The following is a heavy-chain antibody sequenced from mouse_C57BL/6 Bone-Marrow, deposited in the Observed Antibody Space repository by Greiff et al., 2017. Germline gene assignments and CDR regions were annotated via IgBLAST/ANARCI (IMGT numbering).Heavy chain of an antibody. CDR2: IDPSDSYT. Sequence: QVQLQQPGAELVKPGASVKLSCKASGYTFTSYWMQWVKQRPGQGLEWIGEIDPSDSYTNYNQKFKGKATLTVATSSSTAYMQLSSLTSEDSAVYYCAVNWDLWYFDVWGTGTTVTVSS. V-gene: IGHV1-50*01. CDR1: GYTFTSYW. CDR3: AVNWDLWYFDV. D-gene: IGHD4-1*01. J-gene: IGHJ1*03.